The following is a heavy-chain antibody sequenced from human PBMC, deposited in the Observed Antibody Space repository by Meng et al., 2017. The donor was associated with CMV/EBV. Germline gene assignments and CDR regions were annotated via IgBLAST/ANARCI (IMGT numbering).Heavy chain of an antibody. J-gene: IGHJ5*02. Sequence: SVKVSCKASGGTFSSYAISWVRQAPGQGLEWMGGIIPIFGTANYAQKFQGRVTITTDESTSTAYMELSSLRSEDTAVFYCSRGPIPPRSCSSTCLRYWVDPWGQGTLVTVSS. CDR2: IIPIFGTA. CDR1: GGTFSSYA. CDR3: SRGPIPPRSCSSTCLRYWVDP. V-gene: IGHV1-69*05. D-gene: IGHD2-2*01.